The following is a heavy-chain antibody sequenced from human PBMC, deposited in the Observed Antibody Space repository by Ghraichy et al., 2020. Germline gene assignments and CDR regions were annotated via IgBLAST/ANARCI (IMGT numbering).Heavy chain of an antibody. V-gene: IGHV4-34*01. CDR1: GGSFSGYY. D-gene: IGHD3-9*01. Sequence: SDPLSLKCAVYGGSFSGYYWSWIRQPPGKGLEWIGEINHSGSTNYNPSLKSRVTISVDTSKNQFSLKLSSVTAADTAVYYCARGNYDILTGYYHRYYYYGMDVWGQGTTVTVSS. J-gene: IGHJ6*02. CDR2: INHSGST. CDR3: ARGNYDILTGYYHRYYYYGMDV.